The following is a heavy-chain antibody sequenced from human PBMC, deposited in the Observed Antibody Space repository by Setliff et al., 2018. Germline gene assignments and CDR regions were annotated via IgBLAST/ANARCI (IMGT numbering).Heavy chain of an antibody. J-gene: IGHJ6*03. CDR3: ARAGRNNYDSSGYYYDLYYYNYRDV. CDR1: GYTFSRYG. CDR2: ISAYNGNT. V-gene: IGHV1-18*01. Sequence: ASVKVSCKASGYTFSRYGISWVRQAPGKGLEWMGWISAYNGNTNYAQKLQGRVTMTTDTSTSTAYMELRSLRSDDTAVYYCARAGRNNYDSSGYYYDLYYYNYRDVWGRGTTVTVSS. D-gene: IGHD3-22*01.